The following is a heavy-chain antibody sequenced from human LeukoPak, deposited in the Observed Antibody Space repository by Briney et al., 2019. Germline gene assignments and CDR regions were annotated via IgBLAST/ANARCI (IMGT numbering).Heavy chain of an antibody. CDR1: GGSIRSRSNY. CDR2: IYYTGYT. V-gene: IGHV4-39*07. CDR3: AREAWGYVDSSGFVLTELDD. D-gene: IGHD3-22*01. Sequence: AETLSLTCTVSGGSIRSRSNYWGWTRQPPGKGLEWIGSIYYTGYTFYNPSLKSRVTISVDTSRNKVSLKLTSVTAADTAVYYCAREAWGYVDSSGFVLTELDDWGQGTLVTVSS. J-gene: IGHJ4*02.